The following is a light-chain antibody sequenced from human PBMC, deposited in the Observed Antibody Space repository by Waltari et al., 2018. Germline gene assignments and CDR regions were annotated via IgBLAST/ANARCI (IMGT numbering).Light chain of an antibody. CDR3: MQARQTPDT. CDR2: LAS. CDR1: QSLLYSNGYNY. V-gene: IGKV2-28*01. Sequence: DIVMTQSPLSLPVTPGEPASISSRSSQSLLYSNGYNYLDWYLQKPGQSPQLLIYLASHRASGVPDRFSGSGSGTDFTLKISRVEAEDVGIYYCMQARQTPDTFGQGTKLEIK. J-gene: IGKJ2*01.